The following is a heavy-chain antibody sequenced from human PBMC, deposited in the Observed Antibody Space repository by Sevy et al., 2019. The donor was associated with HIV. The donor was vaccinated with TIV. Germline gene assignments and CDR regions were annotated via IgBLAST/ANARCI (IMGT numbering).Heavy chain of an antibody. CDR2: IKEDGREK. J-gene: IGHJ3*02. V-gene: IGHV3-7*01. CDR3: TRGANWAFDI. Sequence: GGSLRLSCAASGISFSYYWMRWVRQAPGKGLEWVADIKEDGREKNYVESVKGRFAISRDNAKSSLYLQLNSLRVEDTAVYYCTRGANWAFDIWGQGTMVTVSS. CDR1: GISFSYYW.